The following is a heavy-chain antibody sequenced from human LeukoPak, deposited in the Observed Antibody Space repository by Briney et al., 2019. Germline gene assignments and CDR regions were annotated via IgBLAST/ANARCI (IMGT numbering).Heavy chain of an antibody. V-gene: IGHV3-33*01. CDR2: IWYDGSNK. D-gene: IGHD3-3*01. Sequence: GGSLRLSCAASGFTFSSYGMHWVRQAPGKGLEWMAVIWYDGSNKYYADSVKGRFTISRDNSKNTLYLQMNSLRAEDTAVYYCARDGDYDFWSGYYGYYYYGMDVWGQGTTVTVSS. CDR3: ARDGDYDFWSGYYGYYYYGMDV. CDR1: GFTFSSYG. J-gene: IGHJ6*02.